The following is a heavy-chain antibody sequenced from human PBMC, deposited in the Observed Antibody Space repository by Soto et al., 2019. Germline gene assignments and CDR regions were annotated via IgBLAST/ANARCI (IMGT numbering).Heavy chain of an antibody. Sequence: ASVKVSCKASGGTFSSYAISWVRQAPGQGLEWMGGIIPIFGTANYAQKFQGRVTITADESTSTAYMELSSLRSEDTAVYYCARAVVVVAATQMAFDFWGQGTLVTVSS. CDR2: IIPIFGTA. CDR1: GGTFSSYA. J-gene: IGHJ4*02. V-gene: IGHV1-69*13. D-gene: IGHD2-15*01. CDR3: ARAVVVVAATQMAFDF.